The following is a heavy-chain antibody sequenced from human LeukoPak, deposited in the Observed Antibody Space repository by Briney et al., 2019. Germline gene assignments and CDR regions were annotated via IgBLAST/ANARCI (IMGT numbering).Heavy chain of an antibody. V-gene: IGHV1-69*06. Sequence: GSSVKVSCKASGGTFSSYAISWVRQAPGQGLEWMGGIIPIFGTANYAQKFQGSVTITADKSTSTAYMELSSLRSEDTAVYYCARASARSSSSFGYNWFDPWGQGTLVTVSS. CDR1: GGTFSSYA. D-gene: IGHD6-6*01. CDR3: ARASARSSSSFGYNWFDP. CDR2: IIPIFGTA. J-gene: IGHJ5*02.